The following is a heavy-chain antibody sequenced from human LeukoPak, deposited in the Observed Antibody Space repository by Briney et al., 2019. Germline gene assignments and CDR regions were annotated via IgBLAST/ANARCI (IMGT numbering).Heavy chain of an antibody. J-gene: IGHJ4*02. CDR3: AQVGPAPNAPWIQLMYYFDY. CDR2: ISSSGSYI. V-gene: IGHV3-21*01. Sequence: PGGSLRLSCAASGFTFSSYSMNWVRQTPGKGLEWVSSISSSGSYIYYADSVKGRFTISRDNAKNSLYLQMNSLRAEDTAVYYCAQVGPAPNAPWIQLMYYFDYWGQGTLVTVSS. CDR1: GFTFSSYS. D-gene: IGHD5-18*01.